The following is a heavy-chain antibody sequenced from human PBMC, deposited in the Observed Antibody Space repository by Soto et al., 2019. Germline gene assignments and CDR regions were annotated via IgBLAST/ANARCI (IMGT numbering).Heavy chain of an antibody. Sequence: GGSLRLSCAASGFTFSSYWLSWVRQAPGKGLEWVANIKQDGSEKYYVDSVKGRFTISRDNAKNSLYLQMNSLRAEGTAVYYCARDLAFFYYGSSAGYYVMDVWGQGTTVTVSS. CDR1: GFTFSSYW. V-gene: IGHV3-7*05. D-gene: IGHD3-10*01. CDR2: IKQDGSEK. CDR3: ARDLAFFYYGSSAGYYVMDV. J-gene: IGHJ6*02.